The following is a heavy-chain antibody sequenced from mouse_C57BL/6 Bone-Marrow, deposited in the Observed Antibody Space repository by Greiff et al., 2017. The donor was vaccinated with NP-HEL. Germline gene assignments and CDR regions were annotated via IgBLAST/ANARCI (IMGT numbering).Heavy chain of an antibody. D-gene: IGHD1-1*01. CDR3: ARTDYYGSSYSYYYAMDY. CDR2: INPNNGGT. Sequence: EVQLQQSGPELVKPGASVKISCKASGYTFTDYYMNWVKQSHGKSLEWIGDINPNNGGTSYNQKFKGKATLTVDKSSSTAYMELRSLTSEDSAVYYCARTDYYGSSYSYYYAMDYWGQGTSVTVSS. CDR1: GYTFTDYY. J-gene: IGHJ4*01. V-gene: IGHV1-26*01.